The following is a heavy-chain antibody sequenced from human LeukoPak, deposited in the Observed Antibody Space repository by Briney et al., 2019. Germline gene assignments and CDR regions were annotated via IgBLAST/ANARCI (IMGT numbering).Heavy chain of an antibody. Sequence: GGSLRLSCTASGFAFSSYAMAWVRQAPGKGLEWLSYISSSSKINYADSVKGRFTISKDNAKNSLYLQMISLRDEDTAVYYCARSANPGVHDFDPWGQGTLVTVSS. D-gene: IGHD6-6*01. V-gene: IGHV3-48*02. CDR2: ISSSSKI. CDR1: GFAFSSYA. CDR3: ARSANPGVHDFDP. J-gene: IGHJ5*02.